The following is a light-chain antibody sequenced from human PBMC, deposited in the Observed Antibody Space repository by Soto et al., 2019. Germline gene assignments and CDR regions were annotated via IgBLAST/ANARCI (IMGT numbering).Light chain of an antibody. CDR2: DVS. J-gene: IGKJ5*01. Sequence: AIQLTQSPSSLSASVGDRVTITCRASQGVGSSAFAWYQQQPGKVRKLMIYDVSNLQSGVPSRFSGSGSGADFTLTSSSLQPEYVATYYYQYYDTSPLTFGQGTRMEIK. V-gene: IGKV1-13*02. CDR3: QYYDTSPLT. CDR1: QGVGSSA.